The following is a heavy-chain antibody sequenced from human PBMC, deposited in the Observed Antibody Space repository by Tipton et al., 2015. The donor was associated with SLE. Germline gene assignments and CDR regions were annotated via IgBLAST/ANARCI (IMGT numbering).Heavy chain of an antibody. Sequence: TLSLTCTVSGGSINTGGYYWGWIRQSPGKGLEWIGSFYHSGTTYYNPSLKSRLTISLDTSKNQFSLKLSSVTAADTAVYYCARGHERHYDSPNFDIWGQGTMVTVSS. V-gene: IGHV4-39*07. CDR2: FYHSGTT. CDR3: ARGHERHYDSPNFDI. CDR1: GGSINTGGYY. J-gene: IGHJ3*02. D-gene: IGHD5-12*01.